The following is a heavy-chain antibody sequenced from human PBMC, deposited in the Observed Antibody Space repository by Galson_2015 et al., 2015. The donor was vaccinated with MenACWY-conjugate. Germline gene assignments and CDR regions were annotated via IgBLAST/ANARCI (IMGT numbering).Heavy chain of an antibody. D-gene: IGHD2-2*01. CDR2: INSDGSAA. V-gene: IGHV3-74*01. CDR3: ATYCSSPSCYANGAY. Sequence: CAASGFTFRRYWLHWVRQSPGKGLVWVSRINSDGSAADYADSVKGRFTISRDNAKNTLYLQMNSLRAEDTAVYYCATYCSSPSCYANGAYWGQGTLVTVSS. CDR1: GFTFRRYW. J-gene: IGHJ4*02.